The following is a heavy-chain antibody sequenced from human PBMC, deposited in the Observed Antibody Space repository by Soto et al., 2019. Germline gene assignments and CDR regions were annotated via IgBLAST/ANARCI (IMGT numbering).Heavy chain of an antibody. J-gene: IGHJ4*02. CDR1: GGTFSSYT. Sequence: SVKVSCKASGGTFSSYTISWVRQAPGQGLEWMGRIIPILGIANYAQKFQGRVTITADKSTSTAYMELSSLRSEDTAVYYCARDSGYSYGVDYWGQGTLVTVSS. CDR3: ARDSGYSYGVDY. D-gene: IGHD5-18*01. V-gene: IGHV1-69*04. CDR2: IIPILGIA.